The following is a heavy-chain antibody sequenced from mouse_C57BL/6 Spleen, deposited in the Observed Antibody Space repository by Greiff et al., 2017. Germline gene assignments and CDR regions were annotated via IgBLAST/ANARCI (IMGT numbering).Heavy chain of an antibody. V-gene: IGHV1-80*01. D-gene: IGHD2-1*01. Sequence: QVQLKHSGAELVKPGASVKISCKASGYAFSSYWMNWVKQRPGKGLEWIGQIYPGDGDTNYNGKFKGKATLTADKSSSTAYMQLSSLTSEDSAVYFCARGGGNYYFDYWGQGTTLTVSS. CDR1: GYAFSSYW. CDR2: IYPGDGDT. CDR3: ARGGGNYYFDY. J-gene: IGHJ2*01.